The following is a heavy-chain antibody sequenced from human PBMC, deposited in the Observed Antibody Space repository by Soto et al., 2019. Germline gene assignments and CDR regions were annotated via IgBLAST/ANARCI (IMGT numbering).Heavy chain of an antibody. J-gene: IGHJ6*02. CDR1: GGPISSGGYY. CDR2: IYYSGST. V-gene: IGHV4-31*03. CDR3: ASASMVRGVIIRHYYGMDV. Sequence: SETLSLTCTVSGGPISSGGYYWSWIRQHPGKGLEWIGYIYYSGSTYYNPSLKSRVTISVDTSKNQFSLKLSSVTAADTAVYYCASASMVRGVIIRHYYGMDVWGQGTTVTVSS. D-gene: IGHD3-10*01.